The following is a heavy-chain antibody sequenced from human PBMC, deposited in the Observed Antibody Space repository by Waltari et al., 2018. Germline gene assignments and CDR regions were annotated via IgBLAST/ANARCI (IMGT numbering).Heavy chain of an antibody. V-gene: IGHV3-23*01. CDR3: AKAQIGVRGVYDY. J-gene: IGHJ4*02. CDR1: GFTFSSYA. CDR2: ISGSGGST. D-gene: IGHD3-10*01. Sequence: EVQLLESGGGLVQPGGSLRLSCAASGFTFSSYAMSWVRQAPGKWLEWVSAISGSGGSTYYADSVKGRFTISRDNSKNTLYLQMNSLRAEDTAVYYCAKAQIGVRGVYDYWGQGTLVTVSS.